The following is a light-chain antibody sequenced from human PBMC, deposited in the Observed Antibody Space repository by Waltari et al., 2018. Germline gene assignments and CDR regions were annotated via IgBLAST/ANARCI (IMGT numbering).Light chain of an antibody. CDR1: HSIDSS. Sequence: EIVLTQSPATLSLSPGERATVSCRVSHSIDSSFGWSQHKPGQPPGLLIYDASSRATGIPARFSGSGSGTDFTLTITSLEPEDFAVYYCQQRSTWPPSVTFGQGTKLEI. CDR3: QQRSTWPPSVT. V-gene: IGKV3-11*01. J-gene: IGKJ2*01. CDR2: DAS.